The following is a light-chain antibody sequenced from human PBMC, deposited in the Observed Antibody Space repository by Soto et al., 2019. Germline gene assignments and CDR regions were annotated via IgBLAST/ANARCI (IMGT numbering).Light chain of an antibody. CDR1: QSVSSSS. CDR2: GAS. V-gene: IGKV3-20*01. Sequence: EIVLTQSPGILSLSPGERATLSCRASQSVSSSSLGWYQQKPGQAPRLLIYGASSRATGIPDRFSGSGSGTDFTLTISRLEAEDSAVYYCQQYGSSPRTFGQGTKVDIK. J-gene: IGKJ1*01. CDR3: QQYGSSPRT.